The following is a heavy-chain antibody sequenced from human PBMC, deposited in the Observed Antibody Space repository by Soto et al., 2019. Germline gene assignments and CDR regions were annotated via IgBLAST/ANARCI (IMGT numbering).Heavy chain of an antibody. J-gene: IGHJ1*01. V-gene: IGHV3-23*01. CDR2: ISGSGGST. CDR1: GFTFSSYA. D-gene: IGHD6-19*01. Sequence: PGGSLRLSCAASGFTFSSYAMSWVRQAPGKGLEWVSAISGSGGSTYYADSVKGRFTISRDNSKNTLYLQMNSLRAEDTAVYYCAKGPRGSGWYSRGTEYFQHWGQGTLVTVSS. CDR3: AKGPRGSGWYSRGTEYFQH.